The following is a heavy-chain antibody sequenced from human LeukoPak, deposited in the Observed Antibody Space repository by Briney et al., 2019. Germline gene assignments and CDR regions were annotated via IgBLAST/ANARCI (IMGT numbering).Heavy chain of an antibody. CDR3: ARVDCTNGVCEVYGMDV. CDR2: INPNSGGT. J-gene: IGHJ6*02. D-gene: IGHD2-8*01. V-gene: IGHV1-2*02. Sequence: EASVKVSCKASGYTFTGYYMHWVRQAPGQGLEWMGWINPNSGGTNYAQKFQGRVTMTRDTSISTAYMELSRLRSDDTAVYYCARVDCTNGVCEVYGMDVWGQGTTVTVSS. CDR1: GYTFTGYY.